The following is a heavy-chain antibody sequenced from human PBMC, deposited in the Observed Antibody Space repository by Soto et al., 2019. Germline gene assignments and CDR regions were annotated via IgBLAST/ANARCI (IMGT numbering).Heavy chain of an antibody. Sequence: ASVKVSCKASGYTFTSYGISWVRQAPGQGLEWMGWISAYNGNTNYAQKLQGRVTMTTDTSTSTAYMELRSLRSDDTAVYYCARAFDSSGYYSIGSGAFDIWGQGTMVTVSS. CDR3: ARAFDSSGYYSIGSGAFDI. D-gene: IGHD3-22*01. J-gene: IGHJ3*02. CDR1: GYTFTSYG. V-gene: IGHV1-18*01. CDR2: ISAYNGNT.